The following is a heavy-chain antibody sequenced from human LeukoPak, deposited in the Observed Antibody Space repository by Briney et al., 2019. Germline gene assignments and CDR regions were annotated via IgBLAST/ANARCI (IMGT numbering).Heavy chain of an antibody. D-gene: IGHD1-26*01. CDR3: ARDLVGTTMGY. V-gene: IGHV1-69*13. Sequence: GASVKVSCKASGYTFTGYYMHWVRQAPGQGLEWMGGIIPIFGTANYAQKFQGRVTITADESTSTAYMELSSLRPEDTAVYYCARDLVGTTMGYWGQGTLVTVST. CDR2: IIPIFGTA. CDR1: GYTFTGYY. J-gene: IGHJ4*02.